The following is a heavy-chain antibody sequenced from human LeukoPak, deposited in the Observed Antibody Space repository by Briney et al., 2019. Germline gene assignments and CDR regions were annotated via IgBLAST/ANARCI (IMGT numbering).Heavy chain of an antibody. CDR3: ARLDDDGFFDY. D-gene: IGHD4/OR15-4a*01. Sequence: PGGFLRLSCSAYGFTFSRSWMSWVRQAPGKGLEWVANIKQDGSEKYYVDSGKGRFAISRDNAKSSLYLQMNSLRDEDTAIYYCARLDDDGFFDYWGQGTLVTVSS. J-gene: IGHJ4*02. V-gene: IGHV3-7*01. CDR2: IKQDGSEK. CDR1: GFTFSRSW.